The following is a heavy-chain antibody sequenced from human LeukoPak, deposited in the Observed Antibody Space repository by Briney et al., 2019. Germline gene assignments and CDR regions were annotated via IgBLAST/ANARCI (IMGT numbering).Heavy chain of an antibody. J-gene: IGHJ5*02. V-gene: IGHV4-39*01. CDR2: IYYTGNT. D-gene: IGHD4-17*01. CDR1: GGSISSSSYY. Sequence: SETLSLTCTVSGGSISSSSYYWGRIRQPPGKGLEWIARIYYTGNTYYNPSLKSRVTISVDTSNNQFSLKLNSVTAADTAVYYCARRRLGETTTANWFDPWGPGTLVTVSS. CDR3: ARRRLGETTTANWFDP.